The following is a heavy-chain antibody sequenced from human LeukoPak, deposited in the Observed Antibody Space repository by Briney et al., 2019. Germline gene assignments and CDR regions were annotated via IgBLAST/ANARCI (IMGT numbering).Heavy chain of an antibody. CDR2: INSDGSST. V-gene: IGHV3-74*01. Sequence: GGSLRLSCAASGFTFSSYWMHWVRQAPGKGLVWVSRINSDGSSTSYADSVKGRFTISRDNAKNTLYLQMNSLRAEDTAVYYCAFGFEESNFDYWGQGTLVTVSS. J-gene: IGHJ4*02. CDR1: GFTFSSYW. D-gene: IGHD3-10*01. CDR3: AFGFEESNFDY.